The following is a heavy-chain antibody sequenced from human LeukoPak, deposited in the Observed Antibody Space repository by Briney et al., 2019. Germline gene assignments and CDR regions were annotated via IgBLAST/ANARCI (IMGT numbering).Heavy chain of an antibody. Sequence: PGGSLRLSCAASGFTFDDYAMHWVRQAPGKGLEWVSGISWNSGSIGYADSVKGRFTISRDNAKNSLYLQMNSLRAEDTALYYCAKDVNIAAAGTVDYWGQGTLVTVSS. CDR3: AKDVNIAAAGTVDY. V-gene: IGHV3-9*01. CDR2: ISWNSGSI. CDR1: GFTFDDYA. D-gene: IGHD6-13*01. J-gene: IGHJ4*02.